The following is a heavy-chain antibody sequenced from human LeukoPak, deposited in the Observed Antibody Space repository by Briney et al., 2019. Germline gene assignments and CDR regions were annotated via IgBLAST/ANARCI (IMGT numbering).Heavy chain of an antibody. D-gene: IGHD3-22*01. V-gene: IGHV1-8*03. CDR1: GYTFTSYD. Sequence: ASVKVSCKASGYTFTSYDINWVRQAAGQGLEWMGWMKPNSGNTDYAQRFQGRVTITRNTSISTAFMELSSLRSEDTAVYYCAARPAVYYDSLTSFDYWGQGTLVTVSS. J-gene: IGHJ4*02. CDR3: AARPAVYYDSLTSFDY. CDR2: MKPNSGNT.